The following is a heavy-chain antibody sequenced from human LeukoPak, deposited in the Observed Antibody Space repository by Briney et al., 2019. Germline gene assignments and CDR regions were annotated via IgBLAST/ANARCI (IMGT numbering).Heavy chain of an antibody. D-gene: IGHD3-16*01. Sequence: GRSLRLSCAASGFTFSNYAMHWVRQAPGKGLEWVAVISYDGSNKDYADSVKGRFTISRDNSKNTLYLQMNSLRAEDTAVYYCAKDTGLGRRSSGSLDYWGQGTLVTVSS. CDR3: AKDTGLGRRSSGSLDY. CDR1: GFTFSNYA. J-gene: IGHJ4*02. CDR2: ISYDGSNK. V-gene: IGHV3-30-3*01.